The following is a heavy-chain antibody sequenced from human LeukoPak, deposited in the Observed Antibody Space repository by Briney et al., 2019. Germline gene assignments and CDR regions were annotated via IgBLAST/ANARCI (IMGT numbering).Heavy chain of an antibody. V-gene: IGHV1-8*01. CDR3: ARDREQYYYGVFDI. CDR1: GYTFTSYD. CDR2: MNPNSGNT. D-gene: IGHD3-10*01. Sequence: SVKVSCKASGYTFTSYDINWVRQATGQGLEWMGWMNPNSGNTGYAQKFQGRVTMTRNTSISTAYMELSSLRSEDTAVYYCARDREQYYYGVFDIWGQGTMVTVSS. J-gene: IGHJ3*02.